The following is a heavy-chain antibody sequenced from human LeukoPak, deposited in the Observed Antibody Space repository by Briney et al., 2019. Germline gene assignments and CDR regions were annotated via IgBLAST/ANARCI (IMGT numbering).Heavy chain of an antibody. CDR3: TLMPGAIVGY. V-gene: IGHV3-73*01. CDR1: GFTFCGSA. J-gene: IGHJ4*02. Sequence: GGSLRLSCAASGFTFCGSAIHWVRQASGKGLGWVCRIRIKGDSHATAYAASVKGRFTISRDDSTNTAFLQMNSLKTEDTAVYYCTLMPGAIVGYWGQGTLVTVSS. D-gene: IGHD3-16*02. CDR2: IRIKGDSHAT.